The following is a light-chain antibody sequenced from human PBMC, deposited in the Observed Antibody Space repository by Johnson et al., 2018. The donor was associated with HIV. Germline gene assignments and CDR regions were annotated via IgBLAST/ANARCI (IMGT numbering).Light chain of an antibody. CDR2: ENN. Sequence: QSVLTQPPSVSAAPGQKVTISCSGSSSNIGNNYVSWFQHLPGTAPKLLIYENNKRPSGIPDRFSGSKSGTSATLGITGLQTGDEADYYCGTWDSSLSAFYVFGTGTKVTVL. J-gene: IGLJ1*01. CDR3: GTWDSSLSAFYV. CDR1: SSNIGNNY. V-gene: IGLV1-51*02.